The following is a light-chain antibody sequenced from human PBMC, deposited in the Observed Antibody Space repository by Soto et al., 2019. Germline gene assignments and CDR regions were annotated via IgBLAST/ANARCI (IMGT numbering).Light chain of an antibody. J-gene: IGKJ2*01. CDR3: QQYGRLPPYT. CDR2: DAS. V-gene: IGKV3D-11*01. CDR1: RGVSSY. Sequence: EIVLTQSPATLSLSPGERATLSCRASRGVSSYLAWYQQKPGQAPRLLIYDASNRATGIPARFSGSGPGTDFTLTISSLEPEDFAVYYCQQYGRLPPYTFGQGTKLEIK.